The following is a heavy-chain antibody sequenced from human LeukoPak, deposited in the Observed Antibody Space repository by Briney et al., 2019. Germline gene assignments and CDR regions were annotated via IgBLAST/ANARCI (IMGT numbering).Heavy chain of an antibody. Sequence: GGSLRLSCVASGFTFSNYSMNWFRQAPGKGLEWVSYISSSSSTIYYADSVKGRFTISRDNAKNSLYLQMNSLRAEDTAVYYCAREVGAINDYWGQGTLVTVSS. V-gene: IGHV3-48*04. J-gene: IGHJ4*02. D-gene: IGHD1-26*01. CDR2: ISSSSSTI. CDR3: AREVGAINDY. CDR1: GFTFSNYS.